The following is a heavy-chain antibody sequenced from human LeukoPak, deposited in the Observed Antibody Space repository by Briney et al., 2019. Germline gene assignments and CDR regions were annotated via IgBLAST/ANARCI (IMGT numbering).Heavy chain of an antibody. CDR3: AKVRPYCSGGSCYSVPYYYYGMDV. V-gene: IGHV3-23*01. CDR2: ISGSGGST. CDR1: GFTFSSYA. Sequence: PVGSLRLSCAASGFTFSSYAMSWVRQAPGTGLEWVSAISGSGGSTYYADSVKGRFTISRDNSKHTLYRQMNSLRAEDTAVYYCAKVRPYCSGGSCYSVPYYYYGMDVWGQGSTVTVCS. J-gene: IGHJ6*02. D-gene: IGHD2-15*01.